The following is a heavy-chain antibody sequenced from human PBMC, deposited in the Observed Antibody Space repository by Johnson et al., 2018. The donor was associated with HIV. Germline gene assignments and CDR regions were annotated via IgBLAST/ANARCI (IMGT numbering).Heavy chain of an antibody. D-gene: IGHD3-10*01. CDR3: GRAKGNSYYGSGHDAFDI. V-gene: IGHV3-66*02. J-gene: IGHJ3*02. CDR1: GFTVSSNY. CDR2: LYSGGST. Sequence: EVQLVESGGGVVQPGGSLRLSCAASGFTVSSNYMTWVRQAPGKGLEWVSILYSGGSTYYADSVKGRFSISRDNSKNTLFLQLNSLRAEDTAVYYCGRAKGNSYYGSGHDAFDIWGRGTIVTVSS.